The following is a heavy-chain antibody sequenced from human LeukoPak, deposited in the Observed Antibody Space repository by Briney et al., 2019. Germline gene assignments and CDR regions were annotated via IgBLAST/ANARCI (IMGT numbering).Heavy chain of an antibody. J-gene: IGHJ4*02. CDR2: IGSSGSPI. Sequence: GGSLRLSCAASGFTFSTHSMNWVRRAPGKGLEWLSNIGSSGSPISYADSVKGRFTISRDNAKNSLYLQMSSLRAEDTAVYYCATAYGSQWGQGTLVTVSS. CDR1: GFTFSTHS. CDR3: ATAYGSQ. V-gene: IGHV3-48*01. D-gene: IGHD2-15*01.